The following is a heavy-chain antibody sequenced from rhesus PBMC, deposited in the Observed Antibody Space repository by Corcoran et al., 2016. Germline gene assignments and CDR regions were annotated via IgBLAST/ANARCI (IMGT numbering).Heavy chain of an antibody. CDR3: ASGLKIFGLLTQPFAY. D-gene: IGHD3-3*01. J-gene: IGHJ4*01. V-gene: IGHV4-173*01. Sequence: QLQLQESGPGRVKHSETLSLTCAVSGGSISSNYCSWIRQPPGTGVGWIGRISGRGWNLDYSPRLRSRVTISPDTSTIQFSRKLCSVSAADPAVYYCASGLKIFGLLTQPFAYWGQRVLVTVSS. CDR2: ISGRGWNL. CDR1: GGSISSNY.